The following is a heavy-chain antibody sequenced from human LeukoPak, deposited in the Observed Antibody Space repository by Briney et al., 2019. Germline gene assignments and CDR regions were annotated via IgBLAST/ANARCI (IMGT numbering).Heavy chain of an antibody. V-gene: IGHV1-69*13. CDR3: GRVLGGFGELSYYYYYMDV. CDR2: IIPIFGTA. CDR1: GGTFSNYT. J-gene: IGHJ6*03. D-gene: IGHD3-10*01. Sequence: VASVKVSCKASGGTFSNYTINWVRQAPGQGLEWMGGIIPIFGTANYAQKFQGRVTITADESTNTAYMELSSLRWEDTAVYDCGRVLGGFGELSYYYYYMDVWGKGTTVTISS.